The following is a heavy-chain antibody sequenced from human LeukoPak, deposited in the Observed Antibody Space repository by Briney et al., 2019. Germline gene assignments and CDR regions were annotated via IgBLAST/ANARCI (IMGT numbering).Heavy chain of an antibody. Sequence: PGGSLRLSCAASGATFSGYSVNWVRQGPGKGLEWVSYISGDGTNIYYADSVKGRFTISRDNAKNSLYLQMSRLRAEDSAVYYCARSSSTYFYDTSSHYWGQGTLVTVSS. J-gene: IGHJ4*02. D-gene: IGHD3-22*01. CDR3: ARSSSTYFYDTSSHY. CDR1: GATFSGYS. CDR2: ISGDGTNI. V-gene: IGHV3-48*04.